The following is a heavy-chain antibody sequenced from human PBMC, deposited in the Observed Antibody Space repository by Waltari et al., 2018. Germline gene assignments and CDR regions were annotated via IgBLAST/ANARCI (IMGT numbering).Heavy chain of an antibody. D-gene: IGHD1-26*01. CDR1: GGSISSSSYY. V-gene: IGHV4-39*01. J-gene: IGHJ4*02. CDR2: IYYSGST. Sequence: QLQLQESGPGLVKPSETLSLTCTVSGGSISSSSYYWGWIRQPPGKGLAWIGSIYYSGSTYYNPSLKSRVTISVDTSKNQFSLKLSSVTAADTAVYYCASYYLLGELEGLGYWGQGTLVTVSS. CDR3: ASYYLLGELEGLGY.